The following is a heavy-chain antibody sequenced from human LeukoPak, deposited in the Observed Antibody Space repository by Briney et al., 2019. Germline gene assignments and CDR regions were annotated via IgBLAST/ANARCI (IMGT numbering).Heavy chain of an antibody. D-gene: IGHD6-25*01. CDR2: IFYSGST. V-gene: IGHV4-39*07. CDR1: GGSISTGSYY. CDR3: ARGSRGYASYAFDI. J-gene: IGHJ3*02. Sequence: PSETLSLTCSVSGGSISTGSYYWSWIRQHPGTGLEWIGHIFYSGSTYYNPSLKSRVTISVDRSKNQFSLKLSSVTAADTAVYYCARGSRGYASYAFDIWGQGTMVTVSS.